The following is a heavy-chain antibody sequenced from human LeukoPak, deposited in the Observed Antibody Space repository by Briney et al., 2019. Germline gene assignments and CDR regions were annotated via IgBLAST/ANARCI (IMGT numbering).Heavy chain of an antibody. CDR2: ISSSSSTI. V-gene: IGHV3-48*04. CDR3: ARDTFGVVRGAVY. CDR1: GFTFSSYS. Sequence: GGSLRLSCAASGFTFSSYSMNWVRQAPGKGLEWVSYISSSSSTIYYADSVKGRFTISRDNAKNSLYLQMNSLRAEDTAVYYCARDTFGVVRGAVYWGQGTLVTVSS. D-gene: IGHD3-3*01. J-gene: IGHJ4*02.